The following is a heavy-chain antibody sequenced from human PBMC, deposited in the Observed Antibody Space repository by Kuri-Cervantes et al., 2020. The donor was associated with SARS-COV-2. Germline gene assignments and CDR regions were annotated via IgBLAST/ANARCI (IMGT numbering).Heavy chain of an antibody. CDR2: IIPILGTA. CDR3: ARTYLCVTCSPGF. Sequence: SVKVSCKASGGTFSSDGISWVRQAPGQGLEWMGRIIPILGTANYAQKFQGRVTIAADTSTTTAYMELRSLTSDDTAVYYCARTYLCVTCSPGFWGQGTLVTVSS. J-gene: IGHJ4*02. V-gene: IGHV1-69*04. D-gene: IGHD2/OR15-2a*01. CDR1: GGTFSSDG.